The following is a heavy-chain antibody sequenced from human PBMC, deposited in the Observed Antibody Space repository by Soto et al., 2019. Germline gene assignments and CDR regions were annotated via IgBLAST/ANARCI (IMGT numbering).Heavy chain of an antibody. CDR1: GYTFTGYY. CDR2: INPNSGGT. D-gene: IGHD3-16*02. J-gene: IGHJ4*02. Sequence: ASVKVSCKASGYTFTGYYVHWVRQAPGQGLEWMGWINPNSGGTNYAQKFQGRVTMTRDTSISTAYMELSRLRSDDTAVYYCARVRRLGELSTPGGSFDYWGQGTLVTVSS. CDR3: ARVRRLGELSTPGGSFDY. V-gene: IGHV1-2*02.